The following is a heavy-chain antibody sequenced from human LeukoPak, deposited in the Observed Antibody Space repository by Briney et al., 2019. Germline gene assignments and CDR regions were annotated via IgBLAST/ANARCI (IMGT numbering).Heavy chain of an antibody. V-gene: IGHV3-7*01. J-gene: IGHJ4*02. CDR1: GFTFSSYW. CDR3: ARDRGGLQDTAMVTSYFDY. Sequence: PGGSLRLSCAASGFTFSSYWMSWVRQAPGKGLEWVAHIKQDGSEKYYVDSVKGRFTISRDSAKNSLYLQMNSLRAEDTAVYSCARDRGGLQDTAMVTSYFDYWGQGTLVTVSS. D-gene: IGHD5-18*01. CDR2: IKQDGSEK.